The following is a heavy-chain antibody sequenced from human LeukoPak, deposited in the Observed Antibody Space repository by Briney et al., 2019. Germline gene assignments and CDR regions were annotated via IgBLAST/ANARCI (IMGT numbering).Heavy chain of an antibody. CDR3: ARGRMTTVVTAAYLFDH. V-gene: IGHV4-30-2*01. CDR2: IYHSGST. D-gene: IGHD4-23*01. CDR1: CGSISSGGYY. Sequence: SQTLSLTCTVCCGSISSGGYYWSWIRQPPGKGLQWIGYIYHSGSTYYNPSLKSRVTISVDRSKNQFSLKLSSVTAAVTAVYYCARGRMTTVVTAAYLFDHWGQGTLVTVSS. J-gene: IGHJ4*02.